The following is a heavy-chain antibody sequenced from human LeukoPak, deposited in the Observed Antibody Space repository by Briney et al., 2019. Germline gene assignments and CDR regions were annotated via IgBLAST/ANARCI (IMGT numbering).Heavy chain of an antibody. J-gene: IGHJ4*02. V-gene: IGHV3-30*18. D-gene: IGHD3-16*02. CDR1: GFTFSSYG. CDR3: ANSVFRYRLWPSPLGHDYFDY. Sequence: PGRSLRLSCAASGFTFSSYGMHWVRQAPGKGLEWVAVISYDGSNKYYADSVKGRFTISRDNSNNTLYLQLNSLTAEDTAVYYCANSVFRYRLWPSPLGHDYFDYWGQGTLVTVSS. CDR2: ISYDGSNK.